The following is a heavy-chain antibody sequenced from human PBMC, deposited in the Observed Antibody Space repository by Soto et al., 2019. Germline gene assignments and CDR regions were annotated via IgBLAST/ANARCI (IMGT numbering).Heavy chain of an antibody. CDR1: GYSFTSYY. CDR2: INPSGGSA. V-gene: IGHV1-46*01. D-gene: IGHD6-19*01. CDR3: ARREYESGWSLDY. J-gene: IGHJ4*02. Sequence: VKLVQSGAEVREPGASVKVHCKPSGYSFTSYYINWVRQAPGQGLEWMGIINPSGGSANYAQEFQGRVTMTVDTSTSTVYIELSSLTSDDTAVYYCARREYESGWSLDYWGQGTLVTVSS.